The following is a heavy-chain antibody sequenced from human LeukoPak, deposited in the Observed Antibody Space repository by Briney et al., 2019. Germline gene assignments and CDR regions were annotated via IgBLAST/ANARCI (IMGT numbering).Heavy chain of an antibody. J-gene: IGHJ5*02. CDR1: GFSFRSYW. CDR2: IKEDGNEK. Sequence: GGSLRLSCAASGFSFRSYWMSWVRQAPGKGLEWVANIKEDGNEKYHVDSVKGRFTISRDNAQKSLYLQMNSLRVEDTAVYYCASPAHPWGQGTLVTVSS. V-gene: IGHV3-7*03. CDR3: ASPAHP.